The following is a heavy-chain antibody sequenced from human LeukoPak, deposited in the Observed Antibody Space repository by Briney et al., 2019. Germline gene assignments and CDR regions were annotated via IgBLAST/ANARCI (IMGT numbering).Heavy chain of an antibody. CDR1: GVSISSSNSY. CDR3: ARQTGSGLFILP. V-gene: IGHV4-39*01. D-gene: IGHD3/OR15-3a*01. Sequence: SETLSLTCAVSGVSISSSNSYWGWIRQPPGRGLEWIGSIYYSGNTYYNASLKSQVSISIDTSKNQFSLRLTSVTAADTAVYYCARQTGSGLFILPGGQGTLVTVSS. J-gene: IGHJ4*02. CDR2: IYYSGNT.